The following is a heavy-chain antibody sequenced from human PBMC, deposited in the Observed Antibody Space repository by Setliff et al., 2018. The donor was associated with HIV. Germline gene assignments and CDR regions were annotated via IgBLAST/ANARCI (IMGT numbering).Heavy chain of an antibody. CDR3: ARFDDNGYWVDL. CDR2: LFYGGST. J-gene: IGHJ4*02. V-gene: IGHV4-38-2*01. D-gene: IGHD3-22*01. CDR1: GYSISSGYY. Sequence: FETLSLTCAVSGYSISSGYYWGWIRQPPGKGLEWIGSLFYGGSTHYTPSLKSRVSISVDTSKNQFSLRLSSVTAADTAVYYCARFDDNGYWVDLWGQGTLVTVSS.